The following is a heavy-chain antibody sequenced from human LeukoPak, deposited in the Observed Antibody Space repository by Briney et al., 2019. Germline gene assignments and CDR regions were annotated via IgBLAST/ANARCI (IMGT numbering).Heavy chain of an antibody. Sequence: GRCLRLSCAASGVTFTSYAIHWGRHGPGQGGGGGGVISYDGSNKYYADSVKGRFTISRDNSKNTLYLQMNSLRAEDTAVYYCARDGITMVRGSLYYYYGMDVWGQGTTVTVSS. CDR2: ISYDGSNK. CDR1: GVTFTSYA. CDR3: ARDGITMVRGSLYYYYGMDV. D-gene: IGHD3-10*01. V-gene: IGHV3-30-3*01. J-gene: IGHJ6*02.